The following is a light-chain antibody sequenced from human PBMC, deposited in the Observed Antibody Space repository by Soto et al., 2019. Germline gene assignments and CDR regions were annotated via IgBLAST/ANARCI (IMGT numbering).Light chain of an antibody. CDR2: DAS. CDR3: QQYGSSPFT. J-gene: IGKJ3*01. V-gene: IGKV1-5*01. CDR1: QSISSW. Sequence: IQMTQSPSTLSASVGDRVTITCRASQSISSWLAWYQQKPGQAPKLLIYDASSLESGVPSRFSGSGSGTEFTLTISRLEPEDFAVYYCQQYGSSPFTFGPGTKVDIK.